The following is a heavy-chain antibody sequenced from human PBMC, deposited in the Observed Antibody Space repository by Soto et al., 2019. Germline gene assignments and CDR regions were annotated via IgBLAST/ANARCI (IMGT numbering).Heavy chain of an antibody. D-gene: IGHD1-26*01. CDR3: GRSGYSLMIGIVYSAMDV. Sequence: QVQLVQSGAEVKKPGSSVKVSCKASGDTSSAYVLTWVRQAPGQGLEWVGSIIPFFGTTNYAQKFQGRVTITADKSTGTAYMELRSLRSDDTAMYFCGRSGYSLMIGIVYSAMDVWGPGTSITVS. CDR1: GDTSSAYV. V-gene: IGHV1-69*06. J-gene: IGHJ6*02. CDR2: IIPFFGTT.